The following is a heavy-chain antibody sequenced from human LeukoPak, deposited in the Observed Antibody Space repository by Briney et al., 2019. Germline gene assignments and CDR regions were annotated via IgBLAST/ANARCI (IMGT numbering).Heavy chain of an antibody. Sequence: SETLSLTCAVYGGSFSGYYWSWIRQPPGKGLEWIGEINHSGSTNYNPSLKSRVTISVDTSKNQFSLKLSSVTAADTAVYYCAPYDGTSGWFDPWGQGTLVTVSS. V-gene: IGHV4-34*01. CDR3: APYDGTSGWFDP. CDR2: INHSGST. J-gene: IGHJ5*02. CDR1: GGSFSGYY. D-gene: IGHD6-19*01.